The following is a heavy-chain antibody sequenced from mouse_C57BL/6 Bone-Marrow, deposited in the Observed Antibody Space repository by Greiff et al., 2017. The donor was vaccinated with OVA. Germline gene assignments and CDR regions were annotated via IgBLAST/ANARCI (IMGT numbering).Heavy chain of an antibody. CDR1: GFTFSDYG. J-gene: IGHJ4*01. CDR2: ISSGSSTI. D-gene: IGHD2-1*01. V-gene: IGHV5-17*01. Sequence: EVKLMESGGGLVKPGGSLKLSCAASGFTFSDYGMHWVRQAPEKGLEWVAYISSGSSTIYYADTVKGRFTISRDNAKNTLFLQMTSLRSEDTAMYYCAMRYGNYYAMDYWGQGTSVTVSS. CDR3: AMRYGNYYAMDY.